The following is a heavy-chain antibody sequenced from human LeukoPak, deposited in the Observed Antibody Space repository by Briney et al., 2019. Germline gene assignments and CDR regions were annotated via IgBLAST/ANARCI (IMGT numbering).Heavy chain of an antibody. CDR1: GYTFTDYY. CDR3: ARGSSTRVYYYYYMDV. Sequence: ASVKVSCKASGYTFTDYYMHWVRQAPGQGLEWMGWINPYSGGTNYEQKFQGRVTMTRDTSISTAYMEVSRVRSDDTAMYYCARGSSTRVYYYYYMDVWGKGTTVTVSS. J-gene: IGHJ6*03. CDR2: INPYSGGT. V-gene: IGHV1-2*02. D-gene: IGHD6-6*01.